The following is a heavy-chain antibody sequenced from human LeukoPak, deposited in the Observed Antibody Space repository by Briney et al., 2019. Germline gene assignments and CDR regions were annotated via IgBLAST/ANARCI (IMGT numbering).Heavy chain of an antibody. V-gene: IGHV3-7*01. Sequence: GGSLRLSCAASEFTFNSYWMSWVRQAPGKGLEWVANIEQDGSEKYYVDSVKGRFTISRDNAKNSLYLQMNSLRAEDTAMYYCARDLYRIVVVPHYFDYWGQGTLVTVSS. CDR3: ARDLYRIVVVPHYFDY. CDR2: IEQDGSEK. J-gene: IGHJ4*02. CDR1: EFTFNSYW. D-gene: IGHD3-22*01.